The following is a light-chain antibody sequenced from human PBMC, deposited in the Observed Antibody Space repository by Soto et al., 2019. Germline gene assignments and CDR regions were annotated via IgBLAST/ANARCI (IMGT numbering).Light chain of an antibody. V-gene: IGKV1-39*01. Sequence: DIVMTHSPASLSASFGATVTLTCPTSQSVTTCLNWYQQKPGKAPKLLIYAASRLQSGVPLRFRSSGYGTDFNLTITNLQPEDFATYYCQRSFKIPLTFGGGTKVEIK. CDR1: QSVTTC. J-gene: IGKJ4*01. CDR2: AAS. CDR3: QRSFKIPLT.